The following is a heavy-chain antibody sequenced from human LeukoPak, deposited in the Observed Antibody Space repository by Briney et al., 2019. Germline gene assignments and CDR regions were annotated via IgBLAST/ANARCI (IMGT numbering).Heavy chain of an antibody. CDR1: GYTFSDYT. J-gene: IGHJ6*03. CDR2: ITSNGAYT. CDR3: ARVKMGATVSDYYYYYMDV. D-gene: IGHD1-26*01. Sequence: PGGSLRLSCAASGYTFSDYTIHWVRQAPRKRLQSVSAITSNGAYTHYADSVKGRFTISRDNSRNAVFLQMGGLRIEDMAVYYCARVKMGATVSDYYYYYMDVWGKGTTVTVSS. V-gene: IGHV3-64*02.